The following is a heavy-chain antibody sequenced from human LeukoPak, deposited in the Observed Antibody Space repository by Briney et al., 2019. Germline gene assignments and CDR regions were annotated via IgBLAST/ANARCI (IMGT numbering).Heavy chain of an antibody. J-gene: IGHJ4*02. Sequence: GASVKVSCKASGGTFSSYAISWVRQAPGQGLEWVGGIIPIFGTANYAQKFQGRVTITADKSTSTAYMELSSLRSEDTAVYYCAVPYYYDSSGRLDYWGQGTLVTVSS. CDR1: GGTFSSYA. V-gene: IGHV1-69*06. CDR2: IIPIFGTA. D-gene: IGHD3-22*01. CDR3: AVPYYYDSSGRLDY.